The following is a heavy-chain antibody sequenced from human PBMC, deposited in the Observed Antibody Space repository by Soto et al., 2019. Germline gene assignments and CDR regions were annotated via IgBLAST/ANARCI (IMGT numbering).Heavy chain of an antibody. CDR2: ISSSGSTI. CDR1: GFTFSDYY. CDR3: AXXXVTPHYGMDV. J-gene: IGHJ6*02. Sequence: QVQLVESGGGLVKPGGSLRLSCAASGFTFSDYYMSWIRQAPGKGLEWVSYISSSGSTIYYADTVKGRFTISRDNAKNSLYLQMXSLXAEDTAVYYCAXXXVTPHYGMDVWGQGTTVTVSS. V-gene: IGHV3-11*01. D-gene: IGHD2-21*02.